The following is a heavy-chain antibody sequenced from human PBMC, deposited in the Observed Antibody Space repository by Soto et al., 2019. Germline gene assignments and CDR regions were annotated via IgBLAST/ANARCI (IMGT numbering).Heavy chain of an antibody. Sequence: PSQTLSLTCAISGDSVSSNSAAWNWIRQSPSRGLEWLGRTYYRSKWYNDYAVSVKSRITINPDTSKNQFSLQLNSVTPEDTAVYYCARLEYYYGSGSYYDYYYYGMYVWGQGTTVTVSS. CDR1: GDSVSSNSAA. CDR3: ARLEYYYGSGSYYDYYYYGMYV. D-gene: IGHD3-10*01. J-gene: IGHJ6*02. V-gene: IGHV6-1*01. CDR2: TYYRSKWYN.